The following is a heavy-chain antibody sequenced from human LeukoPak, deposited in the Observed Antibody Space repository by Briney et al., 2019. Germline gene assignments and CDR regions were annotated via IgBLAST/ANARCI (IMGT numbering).Heavy chain of an antibody. J-gene: IGHJ4*02. CDR2: IYRGDSDV. V-gene: IGHV5-51*01. D-gene: IGHD4-17*01. CDR1: GYTFTNYQ. CDR3: ARRADFGDHGPFDY. Sequence: GEFLKISCKGSGYTFTNYQIGWVRQMPGKGLEWMGIIYRGDSDVRYSPSFPGQVTISADRSISTAYLQWSSLKASDTAMYYCARRADFGDHGPFDYWGQGTL.